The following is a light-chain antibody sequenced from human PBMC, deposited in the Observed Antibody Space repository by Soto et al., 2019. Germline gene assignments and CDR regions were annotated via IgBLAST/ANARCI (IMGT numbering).Light chain of an antibody. CDR1: QDISNY. CDR2: AAS. Sequence: DIQMTQSPSSLSASVGDRVTITCQASQDISNYLAWYQQKPGKVPKLLIYAASTLQSGVPSRFSGSGSGTDFTLTISSPQPEDVATYYCQKYNSAPQTFGGGTTVDIK. CDR3: QKYNSAPQT. J-gene: IGKJ4*01. V-gene: IGKV1-27*01.